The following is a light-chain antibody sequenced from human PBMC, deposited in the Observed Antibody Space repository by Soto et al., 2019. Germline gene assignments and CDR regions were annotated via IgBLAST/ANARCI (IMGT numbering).Light chain of an antibody. CDR1: QYISSY. CDR2: AAS. J-gene: IGKJ4*01. V-gene: IGKV1-39*01. CDR3: QQSYSNVALT. Sequence: DLQMTQSPSSLSASVGDRVTITCRASQYISSYLNWYQQKPGKAPKVLIYAASTLQNGVPSRFSGSGSGTDFTLTISNLQPEDFATYYCQQSYSNVALTFGGGTKVEIK.